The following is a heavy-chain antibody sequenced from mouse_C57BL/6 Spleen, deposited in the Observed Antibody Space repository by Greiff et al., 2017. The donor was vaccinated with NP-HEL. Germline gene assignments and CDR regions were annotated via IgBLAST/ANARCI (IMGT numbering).Heavy chain of an antibody. CDR1: GYSFTSSC. CDR3: ARGDYFDY. J-gene: IGHJ2*01. V-gene: IGHV1-39*01. CDR2: IYPEDGAT. Sequence: VQLQQSGPELVKPGASVKISCKASGYSFTSSCMNWVKQRPGKGLEWIGLIYPEDGATSYNQKFKGKATLTVDQSSSTAYMQLNSLTSEDSAVYYCARGDYFDYWGQGTTLTVSS.